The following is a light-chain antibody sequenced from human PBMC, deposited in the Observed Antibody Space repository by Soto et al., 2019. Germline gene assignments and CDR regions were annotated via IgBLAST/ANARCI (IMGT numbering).Light chain of an antibody. V-gene: IGLV4-69*01. CDR2: VNSDGSH. Sequence: QPVLTQSPSASASLGASVKLTCTLSSGYSSSAIAWHQQRPEKGPRYLMKVNSDGSHSKGDGIPNRFSGSSSGAERYLTISSLQSEDEADYYCQTWGTGIRVFGGGTKFTVL. CDR1: SGYSSSA. J-gene: IGLJ3*02. CDR3: QTWGTGIRV.